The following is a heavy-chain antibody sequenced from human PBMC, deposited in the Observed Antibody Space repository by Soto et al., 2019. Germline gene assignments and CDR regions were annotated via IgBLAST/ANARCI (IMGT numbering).Heavy chain of an antibody. J-gene: IGHJ4*02. CDR1: GGSFSGHY. D-gene: IGHD3-22*01. V-gene: IGHV4-34*01. CDR2: INHSGST. Sequence: PSETLSLTWAVYGGSFSGHYWGWIRQPPGKGLEWIGEINHSGSTNYNPSLKSRVTISVDTSKNQFSLKLSSVTAADTAVYYCARARWYYYDSSGRHFDYWGQGTLVTVSS. CDR3: ARARWYYYDSSGRHFDY.